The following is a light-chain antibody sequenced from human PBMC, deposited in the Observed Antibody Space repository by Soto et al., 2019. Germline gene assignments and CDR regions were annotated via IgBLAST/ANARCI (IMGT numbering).Light chain of an antibody. J-gene: IGKJ1*01. Sequence: EIVMTQSPATLSVSPGERATLSCRASQNISSNLAWYQQKPGQAPRVLIDGASTRATGIPARFSGSGSVTEFTLTISSPQSEDFSVYYCQQYTNWRWTFGQGTKVEIK. CDR2: GAS. CDR3: QQYTNWRWT. CDR1: QNISSN. V-gene: IGKV3-15*01.